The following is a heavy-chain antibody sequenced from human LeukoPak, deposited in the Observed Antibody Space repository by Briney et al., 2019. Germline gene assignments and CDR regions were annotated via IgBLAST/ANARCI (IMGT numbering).Heavy chain of an antibody. CDR2: IFYSGST. Sequence: SETLSLTCTVSSGSISTSNYYWGWVRQPPGKALEWIGNIFYSGSTYYSPSLKSRVTISVDTSKNQFSLKLSSVTAADTAVYYCANGGGEWYYYGSGTPEWVYWGQGTLVTVSS. CDR3: ANGGGEWYYYGSGTPEWVY. D-gene: IGHD3-10*01. CDR1: SGSISTSNYY. J-gene: IGHJ4*02. V-gene: IGHV4-39*01.